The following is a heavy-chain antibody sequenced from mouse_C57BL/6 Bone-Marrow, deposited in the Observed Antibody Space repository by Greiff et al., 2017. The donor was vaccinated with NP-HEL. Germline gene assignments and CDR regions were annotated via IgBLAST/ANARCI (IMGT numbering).Heavy chain of an antibody. CDR1: GFNIKDYY. Sequence: EVQLQQSGAELVKPGASVKLSYTASGFNIKDYYMHWVKRRTEQGLEWIGRIDPEDGETKYAPKFQGKATIPADTSSNTAYLQLSSLTSEDTAVYYCARSSIYYDYDVRAMDYWGQGTSVTVSS. V-gene: IGHV14-2*01. J-gene: IGHJ4*01. CDR3: ARSSIYYDYDVRAMDY. D-gene: IGHD2-4*01. CDR2: IDPEDGET.